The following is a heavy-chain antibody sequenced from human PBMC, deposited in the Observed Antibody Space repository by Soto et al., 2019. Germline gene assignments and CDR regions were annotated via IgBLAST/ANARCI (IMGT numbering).Heavy chain of an antibody. CDR2: IDPDDTYA. V-gene: IGHV5-10-1*01. CDR1: GYTFTTFW. CDR3: ARIYCTTTTCDSWFDP. J-gene: IGHJ5*02. D-gene: IGHD2-2*01. Sequence: GESQKISCTGFGYTFTTFWISWVRQMPGNGLEWMGRIDPDDTYATYSTAFQGHVTISADKATSTAYLQWSSLKASDTAMYFCARIYCTTTTCDSWFDPWGQGTLVTVSS.